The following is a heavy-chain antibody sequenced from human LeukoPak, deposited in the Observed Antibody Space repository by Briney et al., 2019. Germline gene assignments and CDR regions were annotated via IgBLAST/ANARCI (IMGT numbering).Heavy chain of an antibody. CDR2: IYYSGST. Sequence: SETLSLTCTVSGGSISSYYWSWIRQPPGKGLEWIGYIYYSGSTNYNPSLKSRVTISVDTSKNQFSLKLSSVTAADTAVYYCARDSSGLLDYWGQGTLVTVSS. J-gene: IGHJ4*02. CDR1: GGSISSYY. CDR3: ARDSSGLLDY. V-gene: IGHV4-59*12. D-gene: IGHD6-25*01.